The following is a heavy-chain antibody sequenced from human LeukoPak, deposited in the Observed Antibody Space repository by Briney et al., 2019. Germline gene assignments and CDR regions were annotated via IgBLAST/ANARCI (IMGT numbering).Heavy chain of an antibody. V-gene: IGHV3-23*01. CDR3: AKSEWELHSPGYYYYYYMDV. CDR1: GFTFSSYA. CDR2: ISGSGGST. D-gene: IGHD1-26*01. J-gene: IGHJ6*03. Sequence: PGGSLRLSCAASGFTFSSYAMSWVRQAPGKGLEWVSAISGSGGSTYYADSAKGRFTISRDNSKNTLYLQMNSLRAEDTAVYYCAKSEWELHSPGYYYYYYMDVWGKGTTVTVSS.